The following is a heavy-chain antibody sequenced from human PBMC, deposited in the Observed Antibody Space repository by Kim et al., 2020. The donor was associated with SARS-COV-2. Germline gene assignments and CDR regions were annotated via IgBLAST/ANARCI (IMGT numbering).Heavy chain of an antibody. CDR1: GGSISSGDYY. Sequence: SETLSLTCTVSGGSISSGDYYWSWIRQPPGKGLEWIGYIYYSGSTYYNPSLKSRVTISVDTSKNQFSLKLSSVTAADTAVYYCARGQGLLWFVELLHRNGMDVWGQGSAVTVSS. CDR2: IYYSGST. D-gene: IGHD3-10*01. CDR3: ARGQGLLWFVELLHRNGMDV. V-gene: IGHV4-30-4*01. J-gene: IGHJ6*02.